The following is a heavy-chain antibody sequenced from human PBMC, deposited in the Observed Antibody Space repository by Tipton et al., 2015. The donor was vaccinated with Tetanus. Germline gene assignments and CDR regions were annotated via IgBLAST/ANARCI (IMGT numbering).Heavy chain of an antibody. Sequence: TLSLTCNVSGASMSSSSYYWDWIRQPPGKGLEWIGSIYCSGSSYYDPSLESRVTISLDTSKNRFSLKLTSVTAADAAVYYCARPSTTVTPRAFDVWGQGTMVTVSS. CDR1: GASMSSSSYY. CDR2: IYCSGSS. D-gene: IGHD4-17*01. CDR3: ARPSTTVTPRAFDV. V-gene: IGHV4-39*01. J-gene: IGHJ3*01.